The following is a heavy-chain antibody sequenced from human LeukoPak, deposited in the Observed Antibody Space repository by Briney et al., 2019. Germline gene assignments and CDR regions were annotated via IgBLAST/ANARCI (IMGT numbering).Heavy chain of an antibody. CDR2: ISDSGGRT. CDR3: AKRGVVIRVILVGFHKEAYYFDS. J-gene: IGHJ4*02. D-gene: IGHD3-22*01. CDR1: GITLSNYG. Sequence: SGGSLRLSCAVSGITLSNYGMSWVRQAPGKGLEWVARISDSGGRTNYADSVKGRFTISRDNPKNTLYLQMNSLRAEDTAVYFCAKRGVVIRVILVGFHKEAYYFDSWGQGALVTVSS. V-gene: IGHV3-23*01.